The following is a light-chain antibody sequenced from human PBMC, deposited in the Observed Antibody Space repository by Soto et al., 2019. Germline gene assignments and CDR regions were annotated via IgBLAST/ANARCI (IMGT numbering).Light chain of an antibody. J-gene: IGLJ3*02. CDR3: SSYASIIARV. CDR2: DVS. CDR1: SSDVGRYNY. V-gene: IGLV2-14*01. Sequence: QSALTQPASVSGSLGQSITISCIGTSSDVGRYNYVSWYQQHPGEAPKLLIYDVSNRPPGVSNRFSGSKSGNTASLTISGLQAEDESDYYCSSYASIIARVFGGGTKLTVL.